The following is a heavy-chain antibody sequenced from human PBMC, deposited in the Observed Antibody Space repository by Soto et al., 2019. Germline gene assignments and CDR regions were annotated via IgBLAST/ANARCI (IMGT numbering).Heavy chain of an antibody. J-gene: IGHJ6*02. Sequence: SVKVSCKASGFTFTSAAVQWVRQARGQRLEWIGWIVVGSGNTNYAQKFQERVTITRDMSTSTAYMELSSLRSEDTAVYYCAARSGSYYYGMDVWGQGTTVTVSS. V-gene: IGHV1-58*01. CDR3: AARSGSYYYGMDV. CDR1: GFTFTSAA. CDR2: IVVGSGNT. D-gene: IGHD1-26*01.